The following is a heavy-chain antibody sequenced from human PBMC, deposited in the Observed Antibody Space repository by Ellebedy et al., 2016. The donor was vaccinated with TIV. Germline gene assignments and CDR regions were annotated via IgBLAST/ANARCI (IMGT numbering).Heavy chain of an antibody. CDR3: ARGPSDYGDLKLDL. V-gene: IGHV3-7*03. CDR2: IKQDGGDK. CDR1: GFTFSTYW. D-gene: IGHD4-17*01. J-gene: IGHJ5*02. Sequence: GESLKISCAASGFTFSTYWMNWVRQAPGKGLQWVANIKQDGGDKNYVDSVKGRFTISRDNARKSVYLQMNSLRVEDAAIYYCARGPSDYGDLKLDLWGQGALVTVSS.